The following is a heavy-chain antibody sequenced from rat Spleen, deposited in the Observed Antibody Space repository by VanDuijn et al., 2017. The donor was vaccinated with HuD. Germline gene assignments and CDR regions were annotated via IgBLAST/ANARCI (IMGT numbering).Heavy chain of an antibody. J-gene: IGHJ1*01. CDR2: INSAGST. CDR3: ARAYYGYWFLDF. Sequence: EVQLQESGPGLVKPSQSLSLTCSVTFYSVTSSYRWSWIRKFPGNKLEWMGYINSAGSTNYNPSLKSRISITRDTSKNQFFLQVNSVTTEDTATYYCARAYYGYWFLDFWGPGTMVTVSS. V-gene: IGHV3-3*01. D-gene: IGHD1-6*01. CDR1: FYSVTSSYR.